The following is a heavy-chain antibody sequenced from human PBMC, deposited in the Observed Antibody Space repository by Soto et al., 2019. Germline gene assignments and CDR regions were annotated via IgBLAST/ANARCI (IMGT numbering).Heavy chain of an antibody. CDR2: MTYDGATE. D-gene: IGHD3-3*02. V-gene: IGHV3-30*14. J-gene: IGHJ3*01. Sequence: TGGSLRLSCAASGFTFSDYVIHWVRQAAGKGLEWVASMTYDGATEYYADSVKGRFTMSRDNSKRALSLQMNSLRPDDTAVYYCARVRLSIAVNDALDVWGQGATVTV. CDR1: GFTFSDYV. CDR3: ARVRLSIAVNDALDV.